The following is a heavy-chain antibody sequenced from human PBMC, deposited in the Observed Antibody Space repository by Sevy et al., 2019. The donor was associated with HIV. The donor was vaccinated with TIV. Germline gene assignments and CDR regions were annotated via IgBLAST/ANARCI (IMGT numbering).Heavy chain of an antibody. V-gene: IGHV3-33*01. Sequence: GGSLRLSCAASGFTFSRYGMHWVRQPPGKGLEWVAVIWSHGSNEDYADSVKGRFTISRDNFKNTLYLQVSSLRAEDTALYYCATDAGAAAFDIWGLGTMVTVSS. CDR1: GFTFSRYG. CDR2: IWSHGSNE. CDR3: ATDAGAAAFDI. D-gene: IGHD2-15*01. J-gene: IGHJ3*02.